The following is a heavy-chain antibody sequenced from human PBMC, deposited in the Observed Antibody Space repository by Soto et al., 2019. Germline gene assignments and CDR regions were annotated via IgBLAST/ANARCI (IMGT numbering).Heavy chain of an antibody. CDR2: IIPIFGTA. Sequence: QVQLVQSGAEVKKPGSSVKVSCKASGGTFSSYAISWVRQAPGQGLEWMGGIIPIFGTANSAHKFQGRGTITADKSTSTDYMELSSLISEVTAVYYCAKAHGPYSSGGRCDSFDCGGKGTLATLSS. V-gene: IGHV1-69*06. D-gene: IGHD2-15*01. J-gene: IGHJ4*02. CDR1: GGTFSSYA. CDR3: AKAHGPYSSGGRCDSFDC.